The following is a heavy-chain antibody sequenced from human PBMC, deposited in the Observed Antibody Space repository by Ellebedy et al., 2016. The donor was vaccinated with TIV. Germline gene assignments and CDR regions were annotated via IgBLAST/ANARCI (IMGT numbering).Heavy chain of an antibody. D-gene: IGHD2/OR15-2a*01. CDR1: GHSFNNYW. Sequence: PGGSLRLSCKGSGHSFNNYWIGRVRQMPGKGLEWMGHIYPDDSNTIYRPSFQGQVTISADKSISTAYLQWSSLQASDTAMYYCGRLQTIDNYYFDYWGQGTLVTVSP. CDR3: GRLQTIDNYYFDY. V-gene: IGHV5-51*01. J-gene: IGHJ4*02. CDR2: IYPDDSNT.